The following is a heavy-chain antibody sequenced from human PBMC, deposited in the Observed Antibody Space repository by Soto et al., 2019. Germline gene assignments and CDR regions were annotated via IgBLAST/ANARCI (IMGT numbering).Heavy chain of an antibody. CDR3: ARADYKIWTYPNSMDF. Sequence: SETLSLTCTVSDDFISSYYWYWSRHPAEKGLEWIGCVSTNGATNYNPSLESRVTMSVDTSKNQFSLKLTSVTAADTAVYFCARADYKIWTYPNSMDFWGQGTMVTVSS. CDR1: DDFISSYY. V-gene: IGHV4-4*07. CDR2: VSTNGAT. D-gene: IGHD3-9*01. J-gene: IGHJ6*02.